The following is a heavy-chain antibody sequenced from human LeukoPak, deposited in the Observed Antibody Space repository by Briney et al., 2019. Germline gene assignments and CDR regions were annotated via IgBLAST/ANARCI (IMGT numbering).Heavy chain of an antibody. D-gene: IGHD3-10*01. CDR3: ARFRAGVGEPYGDY. CDR1: GYIFTSYY. J-gene: IGHJ4*02. CDR2: ISAYNGNT. Sequence: ASVKVSCKASGYIFTSYYMYWVRQAPGQGLEWMGWISAYNGNTKYVEQFQGRVTMTTDTSTTTAYMELRSLRSDDTAVYYCARFRAGVGEPYGDYWGQGTLVTVSS. V-gene: IGHV1-18*04.